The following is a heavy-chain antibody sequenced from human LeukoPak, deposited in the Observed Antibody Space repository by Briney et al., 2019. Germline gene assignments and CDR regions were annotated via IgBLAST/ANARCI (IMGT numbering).Heavy chain of an antibody. V-gene: IGHV3-48*01. CDR1: GFTFSTYS. J-gene: IGHJ4*02. D-gene: IGHD3-22*01. CDR2: ISSSSSTI. CDR3: ARGSTYYDSSGQVPFDY. Sequence: GGSLRLSCAASGFTFSTYSMNWVRQAPGKGLEWVSYISSSSSTIYYANSVKGRFTISRDNAKNSLYLQMNSLRAEDTAVYYCARGSTYYDSSGQVPFDYWGQGTLVTVSS.